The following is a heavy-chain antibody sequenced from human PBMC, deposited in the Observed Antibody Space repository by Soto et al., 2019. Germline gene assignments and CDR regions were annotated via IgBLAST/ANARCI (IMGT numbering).Heavy chain of an antibody. V-gene: IGHV3-30*18. D-gene: IGHD6-19*01. CDR2: ISYDGSNK. CDR3: AKVFSYSSGWYFDY. J-gene: IGHJ4*02. Sequence: QVPLVESGGGVVQPGRSLRLSCAASGFTFSSYGMHWVRQAPGKGLEWVAVISYDGSNKYYADSVKGRFTISRDNSKNTLYLQMNSLRAEDTAVYYCAKVFSYSSGWYFDYWGQGTLVTVSS. CDR1: GFTFSSYG.